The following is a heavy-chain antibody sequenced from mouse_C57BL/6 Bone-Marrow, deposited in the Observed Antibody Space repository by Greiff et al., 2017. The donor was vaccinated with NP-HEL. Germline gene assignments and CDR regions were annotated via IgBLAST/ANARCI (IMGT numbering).Heavy chain of an antibody. Sequence: EVKLVESGPGLVKPSQSLSLTCSVTGYSITSGYYWNWIRQFPGNKLEWMGYISYDGSNNYNPSLKNRISITRDTSKKQFFLKLNSVTTEDTATYYCAREYYYGSSSHYYAMDYWGQGTSVTVSS. CDR2: ISYDGSN. D-gene: IGHD1-1*01. CDR1: GYSITSGYY. CDR3: AREYYYGSSSHYYAMDY. V-gene: IGHV3-6*01. J-gene: IGHJ4*01.